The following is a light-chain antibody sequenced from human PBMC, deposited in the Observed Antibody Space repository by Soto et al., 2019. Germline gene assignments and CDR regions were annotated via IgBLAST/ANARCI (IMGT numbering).Light chain of an antibody. J-gene: IGKJ1*01. Sequence: DIQMTQSPSSLSASVGDTVTITCRASESINKYLSWYQHKPGKAPNLLVYVTSILQSGVPSRFSGSGSGTNVTLPINTLQPEDFATYYCQQSFTSPWTFGQGTKVDI. CDR2: VTS. CDR3: QQSFTSPWT. V-gene: IGKV1-39*01. CDR1: ESINKY.